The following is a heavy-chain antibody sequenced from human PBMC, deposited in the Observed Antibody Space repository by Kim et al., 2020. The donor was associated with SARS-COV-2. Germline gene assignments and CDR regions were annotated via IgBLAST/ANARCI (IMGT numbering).Heavy chain of an antibody. CDR2: INHSGST. J-gene: IGHJ4*02. CDR3: AGGIPRRITMVRGVGGFDY. Sequence: SETLSLTCAVYGGSFSGYYWSWIRQPPGKGLEWIGEINHSGSTNYNPSLKSRVTISVDTSKNQFSLKLSSVTAADTAVYYCAGGIPRRITMVRGVGGFDYWGQGTLVTVSS. D-gene: IGHD3-10*01. V-gene: IGHV4-34*01. CDR1: GGSFSGYY.